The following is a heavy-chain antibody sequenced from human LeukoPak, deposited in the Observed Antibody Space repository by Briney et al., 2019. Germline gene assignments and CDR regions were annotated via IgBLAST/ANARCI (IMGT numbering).Heavy chain of an antibody. CDR2: VYYSGST. V-gene: IGHV4-31*03. Sequence: SETLSLTCTVSGGSISSGGYYWSWIRQHPGKGLEWIGYVYYSGSTYYNPSLKSRVTISVDTSKNQFSLKLSSVTAADTAVYYCARGLGYCSGGSCYVSWFDPWGQGTLVTVSS. D-gene: IGHD2-15*01. CDR1: GGSISSGGYY. CDR3: ARGLGYCSGGSCYVSWFDP. J-gene: IGHJ5*02.